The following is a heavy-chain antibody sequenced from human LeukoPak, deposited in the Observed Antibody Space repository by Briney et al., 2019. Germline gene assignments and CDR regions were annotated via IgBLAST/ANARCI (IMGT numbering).Heavy chain of an antibody. CDR3: ARRKANHDAFDI. CDR2: MNPNSGNT. V-gene: IGHV1-8*01. J-gene: IGHJ3*02. CDR1: GYTFTSYD. D-gene: IGHD1-14*01. Sequence: ASVKVSCKASGYTFTSYDINWVRQATGQGLEWMGWMNPNSGNTGYAKKLQGRVTMTTNTSINTAYMELSSLRSDDTAVYYCARRKANHDAFDIWGQGTMVTVSS.